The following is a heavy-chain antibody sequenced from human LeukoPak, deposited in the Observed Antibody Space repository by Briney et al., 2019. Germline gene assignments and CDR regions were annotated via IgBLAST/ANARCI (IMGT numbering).Heavy chain of an antibody. CDR2: IYYSGST. CDR3: ARDLRGVLDY. CDR1: GGSISSYY. J-gene: IGHJ4*02. D-gene: IGHD3-10*01. Sequence: PSETLSLTCTVSGGSISSYYWSWIRQPPGKGLELIGYIYYSGSTNYNPSLKSRVTISVDTSKNQFSLKLSSVTAADTAVYYCARDLRGVLDYWGQGTLVTVSS. V-gene: IGHV4-59*01.